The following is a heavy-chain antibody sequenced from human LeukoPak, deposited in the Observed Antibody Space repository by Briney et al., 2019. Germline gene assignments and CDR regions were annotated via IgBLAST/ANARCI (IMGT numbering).Heavy chain of an antibody. CDR2: IIPIFNTI. Sequence: SVKVSFKASGGTLNTFSISWVRQAPGQGLKWMRGIIPIFNTIKYAQRLQGRVTLTADESTNTAYMELSSLRSEDTALYYCARGVSRWSTPASSYYYLMDVWGQGTKVAVSS. CDR1: GGTLNTFS. J-gene: IGHJ6*02. V-gene: IGHV1-69*13. D-gene: IGHD4-23*01. CDR3: ARGVSRWSTPASSYYYLMDV.